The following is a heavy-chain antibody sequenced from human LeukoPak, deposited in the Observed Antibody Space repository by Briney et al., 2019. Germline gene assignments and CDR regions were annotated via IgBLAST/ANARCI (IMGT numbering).Heavy chain of an antibody. CDR3: ARDTPDPPGDAFDI. CDR2: IIPIFGTA. J-gene: IGHJ3*02. Sequence: SVKVSCKASGGTFSSYAISWVRQAPGQGLEWMGGIIPIFGTANYAQKFQGRVTITADKSTSTAYMELSSLRSEDTAVYYCARDTPDPPGDAFDIWGQGTMVTVSS. CDR1: GGTFSSYA. V-gene: IGHV1-69*06.